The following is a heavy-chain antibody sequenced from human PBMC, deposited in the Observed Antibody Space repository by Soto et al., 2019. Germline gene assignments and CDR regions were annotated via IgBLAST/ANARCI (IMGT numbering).Heavy chain of an antibody. CDR2: MNPNSGNT. D-gene: IGHD6-13*01. V-gene: IGHV1-8*01. Sequence: GASVKVSCKASGYTFTSYDINWVRQATGQGLEWMGWMNPNSGNTGYAQKFQGRVTMTRNTSISTAYMELSSLRSEDTAVYYCARVRFIAAAGTYHVYWGQGTLVTVSS. CDR3: ARVRFIAAAGTYHVY. CDR1: GYTFTSYD. J-gene: IGHJ4*02.